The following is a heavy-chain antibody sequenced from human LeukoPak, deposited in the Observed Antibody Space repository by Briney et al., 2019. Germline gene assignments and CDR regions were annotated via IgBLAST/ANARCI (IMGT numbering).Heavy chain of an antibody. V-gene: IGHV3-53*01. CDR1: GFTVGSNY. D-gene: IGHD3-10*01. J-gene: IGHJ4*02. CDR3: AGRPVRGPRY. Sequence: PGGSLRLSCAASGFTVGSNYMSWVRQAPGKGLEWVSVIYGGGSTHYADSVKGRFTISRDNPKNTLYLQMNSLRAEDTAIYYCAGRPVRGPRYWGQGTLVTVSS. CDR2: IYGGGST.